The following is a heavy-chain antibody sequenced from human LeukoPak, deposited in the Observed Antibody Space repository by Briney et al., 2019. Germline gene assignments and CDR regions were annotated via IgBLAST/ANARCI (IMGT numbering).Heavy chain of an antibody. CDR1: GGSISSSDYQ. V-gene: IGHV4-39*01. D-gene: IGHD1-14*01. CDR2: IYYSGIT. Sequence: SETLSLTCTVTGGSISSSDYQRGWIRQTPGRGLEWIGSIYYSGITHYNPSLKSRVTISVDTSKKQFSLRLTSVTAADTAVYYCAVITGRKRGYMAVWGRGTTVTVAS. J-gene: IGHJ6*03. CDR3: AVITGRKRGYMAV.